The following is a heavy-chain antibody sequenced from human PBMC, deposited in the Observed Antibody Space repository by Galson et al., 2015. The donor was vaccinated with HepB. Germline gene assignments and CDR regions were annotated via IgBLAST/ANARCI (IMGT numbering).Heavy chain of an antibody. Sequence: SLRLSCAASGFTFSSYAMSWVRQAPGKGLEWVSAISGSGGSTYYADSVKGRFTISRDNSKNTLYLQMNSLRAEDTAVYYCAIYRRAMTTVTNPNYWGQGTLVTVSS. CDR1: GFTFSSYA. D-gene: IGHD4-17*01. J-gene: IGHJ4*02. CDR3: AIYRRAMTTVTNPNY. V-gene: IGHV3-23*01. CDR2: ISGSGGST.